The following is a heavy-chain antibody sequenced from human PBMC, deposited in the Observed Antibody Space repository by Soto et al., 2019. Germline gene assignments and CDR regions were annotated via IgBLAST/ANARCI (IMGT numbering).Heavy chain of an antibody. D-gene: IGHD6-6*01. CDR1: GFTFSSYA. CDR3: AKSITARPFDY. CDR2: ISGSGGNT. J-gene: IGHJ4*02. V-gene: IGHV3-23*01. Sequence: PGGSLRLSCTASGFTFSSYAMSWVRQAPGKGLEWVSAISGSGGNTYYADYVKGRFTISRDNSKNTLYLQMNSLRAEDTAVYYCAKSITARPFDYWGQGALVTVSS.